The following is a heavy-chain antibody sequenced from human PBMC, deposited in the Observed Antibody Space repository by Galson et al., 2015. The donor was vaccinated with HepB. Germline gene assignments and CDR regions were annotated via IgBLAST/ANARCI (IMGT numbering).Heavy chain of an antibody. Sequence: LSLTCTVSGGSISSYYWSWIRQPPGKGLEWIGYIYYSGSTNYNPSLKSRVTISVDTSKNQFSLKLSSVTAADTAVYYCARVREGYSYGSAGGSYYYYMDVWGKGTTVTVSS. J-gene: IGHJ6*03. V-gene: IGHV4-59*01. CDR2: IYYSGST. D-gene: IGHD5-18*01. CDR1: GGSISSYY. CDR3: ARVREGYSYGSAGGSYYYYMDV.